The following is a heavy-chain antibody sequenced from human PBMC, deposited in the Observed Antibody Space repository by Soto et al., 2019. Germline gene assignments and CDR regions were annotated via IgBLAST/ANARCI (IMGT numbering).Heavy chain of an antibody. D-gene: IGHD1-1*01. V-gene: IGHV2-5*02. Sequence: QITLKESGPTLVKPTQTLTLTCTFSGFSLSTSGVGVGWIRQPPGKALEWLALIYWDEDKRYSPSLKSRLTITKDTSKNQVVLTMTNMDPVDTATYYCAHSLPAYINDQYYFDYWGQGTLVTVSS. CDR2: IYWDEDK. J-gene: IGHJ4*02. CDR3: AHSLPAYINDQYYFDY. CDR1: GFSLSTSGVG.